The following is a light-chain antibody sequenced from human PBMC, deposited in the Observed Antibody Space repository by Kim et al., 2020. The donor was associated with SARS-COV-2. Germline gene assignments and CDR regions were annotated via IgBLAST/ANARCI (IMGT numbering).Light chain of an antibody. V-gene: IGKV3-15*01. Sequence: EIVMTQSPATLSVSPGQRATLSCRASQSVGSNLAWYQQKPGQAPRLLFYGVSTRATSIPARFSASGSGTEFTLTISSLQSEDLAVYYCQQYNDWPPWTFGQGTKVEIK. CDR1: QSVGSN. J-gene: IGKJ1*01. CDR3: QQYNDWPPWT. CDR2: GVS.